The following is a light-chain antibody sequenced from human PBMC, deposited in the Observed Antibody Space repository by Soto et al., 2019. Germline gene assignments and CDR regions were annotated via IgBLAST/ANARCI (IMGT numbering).Light chain of an antibody. V-gene: IGKV3-20*01. CDR2: AAS. CDR1: QSISSSF. Sequence: DIVLTQSPAILSLSPGERVSLSCGASQSISSSFPAWYQQKPGQAPRLLIYAASSRATGLPYRFSGTGSETGFTLTISRLEPEDVAVYYCQQYDNSPFTFGQGTRVEIK. CDR3: QQYDNSPFT. J-gene: IGKJ5*01.